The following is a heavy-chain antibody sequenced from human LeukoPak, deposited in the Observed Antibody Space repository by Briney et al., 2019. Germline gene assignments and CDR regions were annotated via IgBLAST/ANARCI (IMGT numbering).Heavy chain of an antibody. CDR1: GFSFEDYT. CDR2: ISWDGGRT. V-gene: IGHV3-43*01. Sequence: GGSLRLSCAASGFSFEDYTMHWVRQAPGRGLEWVSLISWDGGRTYYADSVKGRFAISRDNAKNSLYLQMNSLRAEDTAVYYCAKVRGSGWYGGGGFDYWGQGTLVTVSS. CDR3: AKVRGSGWYGGGGFDY. J-gene: IGHJ4*02. D-gene: IGHD6-19*01.